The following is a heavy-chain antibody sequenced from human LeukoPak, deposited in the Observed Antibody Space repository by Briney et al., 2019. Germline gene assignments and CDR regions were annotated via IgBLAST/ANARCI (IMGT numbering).Heavy chain of an antibody. CDR2: IYPGDSDT. D-gene: IGHD3-10*01. V-gene: IGHV5-51*01. Sequence: GESLKISCKGSGYSFTSYWIGWVRQMPGKGLEWMGIIYPGDSDTRYSPSFQGQVTISADKSISTAYLQWSSLKASDTAMYYCARTYFYGSGTRYWFDPWCQGTLVTVSS. J-gene: IGHJ5*02. CDR3: ARTYFYGSGTRYWFDP. CDR1: GYSFTSYW.